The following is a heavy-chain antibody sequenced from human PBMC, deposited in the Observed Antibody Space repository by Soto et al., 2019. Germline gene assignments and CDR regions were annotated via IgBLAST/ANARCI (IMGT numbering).Heavy chain of an antibody. V-gene: IGHV4-4*02. CDR2: IYHSGST. CDR3: ARGETQQQRDY. CDR1: GDSITSDKW. Sequence: QVQLQESGPGLVKPSGTLSLTCAVSGDSITSDKWWSWIRQPPGKGLQWIGEIYHSGSTKYNPSLKSRVIISVDKSKNQFSLKLSSVTDADTVVYYCARGETQQQRDYWGQGTLVTVSS. D-gene: IGHD6-13*01. J-gene: IGHJ4*02.